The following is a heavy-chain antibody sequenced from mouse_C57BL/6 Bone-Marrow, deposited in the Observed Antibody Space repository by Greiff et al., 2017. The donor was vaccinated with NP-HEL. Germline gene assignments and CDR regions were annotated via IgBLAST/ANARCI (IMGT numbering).Heavy chain of an antibody. D-gene: IGHD2-4*01. CDR2: IYPSDSET. V-gene: IGHV1-61*01. CDR3: AVGGLRYYFDY. Sequence: QVQLQQPGAELVRPGSSVKLSCKASGYTFTSYWMDWVKQRPGQGLEWIGNIYPSDSETHYNQKFKDKATLTVDKSSSTAYMQLSSLTSEDSAVYYCAVGGLRYYFDYWGQGTTLTVSS. J-gene: IGHJ2*01. CDR1: GYTFTSYW.